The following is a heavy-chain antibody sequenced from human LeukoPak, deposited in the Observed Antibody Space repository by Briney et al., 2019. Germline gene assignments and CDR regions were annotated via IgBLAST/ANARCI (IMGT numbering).Heavy chain of an antibody. CDR2: ICGSGGST. J-gene: IGHJ6*03. D-gene: IGHD6-13*01. V-gene: IGHV3-23*01. CDR3: AKQGYSRYYYYYMDV. CDR1: GFTFSINA. Sequence: GGSLRLSCAASGFTFSINAMSWVRYALGKGREWVSAICGSGGSTYYADSTKGRVTPSRDTLKNTLYLQMNRPRAEDTAVYYCAKQGYSRYYYYYMDVWGKGTTVTVSS.